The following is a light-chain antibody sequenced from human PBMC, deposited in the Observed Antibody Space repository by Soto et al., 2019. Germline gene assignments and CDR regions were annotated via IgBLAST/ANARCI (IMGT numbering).Light chain of an antibody. CDR3: QQYYTTPPMYT. V-gene: IGKV4-1*01. J-gene: IGKJ2*01. CDR2: WAS. CDR1: QSVLYSSNNKNY. Sequence: DIVMTQSPDSMAVSLGERATINCKSSQSVLYSSNNKNYLAWYQQKPGQPPKLLLYWASTRESGVPDRFSGSGSGTDFTLTISSLQAEEVAVYYCQQYYTTPPMYTFGQGTKVDIK.